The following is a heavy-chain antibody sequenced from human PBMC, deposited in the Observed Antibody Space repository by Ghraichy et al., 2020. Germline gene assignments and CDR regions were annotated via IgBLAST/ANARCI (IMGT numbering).Heavy chain of an antibody. CDR3: ARTRYRHSKYSSSWYDDY. CDR2: IDWDDDK. J-gene: IGHJ4*02. CDR1: GFSLSTSGMC. Sequence: SGPTLVKPTQTLTLTCTFSGFSLSTSGMCVSWIRQPPGKALEWLARIDWDDDKYYSTSLKTRLTISKDTSKNQVVLTMTNMDPVDTATYYCARTRYRHSKYSSSWYDDYWGQGTLVTVSS. V-gene: IGHV2-70*11. D-gene: IGHD6-13*01.